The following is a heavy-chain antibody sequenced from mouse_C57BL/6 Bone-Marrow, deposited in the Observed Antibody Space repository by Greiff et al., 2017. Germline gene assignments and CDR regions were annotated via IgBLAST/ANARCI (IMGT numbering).Heavy chain of an antibody. J-gene: IGHJ4*01. CDR2: ISSGGSYT. CDR1: GFTFSSYG. V-gene: IGHV5-6*01. CDR3: ARNYYAMDY. Sequence: DVQLVESGGDLVKPGGSLKLSCAASGFTFSSYGMPWVRQTPDQRLEWVANISSGGSYTYYPDNVKGRFTISRDNAKNTLYLQMSSLKSEDTAMYYCARNYYAMDYWGQGTSVTVSS.